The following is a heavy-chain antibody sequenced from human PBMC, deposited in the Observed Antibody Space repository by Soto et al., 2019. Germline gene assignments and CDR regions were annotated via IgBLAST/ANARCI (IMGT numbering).Heavy chain of an antibody. V-gene: IGHV3-30-3*01. CDR2: ISYDGSNK. D-gene: IGHD5-18*01. J-gene: IGHJ1*01. CDR3: ARSWIQPWVRIQH. Sequence: QVQLVESGGGVVQPGRSLRLSCAASGFTFSSYAMHWVRQAPGKGLEWVAVISYDGSNKYYADSVKGRFTISRDNSKNTLYLQMKRLRGEDKAVYFCARSWIQPWVRIQHWGQGTLVTVSS. CDR1: GFTFSSYA.